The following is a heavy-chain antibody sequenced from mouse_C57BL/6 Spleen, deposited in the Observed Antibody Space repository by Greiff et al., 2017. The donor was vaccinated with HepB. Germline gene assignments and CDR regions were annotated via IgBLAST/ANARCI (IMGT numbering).Heavy chain of an antibody. CDR3: VRYDCDAMDY. Sequence: EVMLVESGGGLVQPKGSLKLSCAASGFSFNTYAMNWVRQAPGKGLEWVARIRSKSNNYATYYADSVKDRFTISRDDSESMLYLQMNNLKTEDTAMYYCVRYDCDAMDYWGQGTSVTVSS. J-gene: IGHJ4*01. V-gene: IGHV10-1*01. CDR2: IRSKSNNYAT. CDR1: GFSFNTYA. D-gene: IGHD2-4*01.